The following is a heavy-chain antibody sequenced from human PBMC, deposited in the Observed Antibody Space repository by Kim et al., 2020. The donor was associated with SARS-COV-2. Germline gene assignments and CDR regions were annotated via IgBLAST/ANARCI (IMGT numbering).Heavy chain of an antibody. CDR2: IIPIFGTA. V-gene: IGHV1-69*13. CDR1: GGTFSSYA. Sequence: SVKVSCKASGGTFSSYAISWVRQAPGQGLEWMGGIIPIFGTANYAQKFQGRVTITADESTSTAYMELSSLRSEDTAVYYCASNSLMVRGVMVYYYGMDVWGQGTTVTVSS. J-gene: IGHJ6*02. CDR3: ASNSLMVRGVMVYYYGMDV. D-gene: IGHD3-10*01.